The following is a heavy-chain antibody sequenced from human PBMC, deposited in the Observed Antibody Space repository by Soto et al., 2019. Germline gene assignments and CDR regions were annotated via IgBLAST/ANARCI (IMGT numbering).Heavy chain of an antibody. J-gene: IGHJ4*02. Sequence: QVQLVESGGGVVQPGRSLRLSCAASGFTFSSYAMHWVRQAPGKGLEWVAVISYDGSNKYYADSVKGRFTISRDNXKXXLYLQMNSLRAEDTAVYYCARGVGCSGGSCYSGDYWGQGTLVTVSS. D-gene: IGHD2-15*01. V-gene: IGHV3-30-3*01. CDR3: ARGVGCSGGSCYSGDY. CDR2: ISYDGSNK. CDR1: GFTFSSYA.